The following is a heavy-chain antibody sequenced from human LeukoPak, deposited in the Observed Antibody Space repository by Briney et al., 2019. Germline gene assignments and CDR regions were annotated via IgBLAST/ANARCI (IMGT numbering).Heavy chain of an antibody. CDR3: ARSKLRFLEWLLDY. J-gene: IGHJ4*02. CDR2: INHSGST. CDR1: GGSFSGYY. Sequence: PSETLSLTCAVYGGSFSGYYWSWIRQPPGKGLEWIGEINHSGSTNYNPSLKSRVTISVDTSKNQFSLKLSSVTAADTAVYYCARSKLRFLEWLLDYWGQGTLVTVSS. D-gene: IGHD3-3*01. V-gene: IGHV4-34*01.